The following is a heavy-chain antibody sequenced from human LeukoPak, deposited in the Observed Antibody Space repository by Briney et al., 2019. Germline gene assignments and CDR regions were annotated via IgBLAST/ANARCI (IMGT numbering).Heavy chain of an antibody. Sequence: GGSLRLSCAASGFTFSSYSMNWVRQAPGKGLEWVSSISSSSSYIYYADSVKGRFTISRDNAKNSLYLQMNSLRAEDTVVYYCARDWEVGELLYYWGQGTLVTVSS. CDR3: ARDWEVGELLYY. J-gene: IGHJ4*02. D-gene: IGHD3-10*01. V-gene: IGHV3-21*01. CDR1: GFTFSSYS. CDR2: ISSSSSYI.